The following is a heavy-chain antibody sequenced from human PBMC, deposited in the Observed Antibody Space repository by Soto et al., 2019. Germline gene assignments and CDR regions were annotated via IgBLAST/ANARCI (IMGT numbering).Heavy chain of an antibody. J-gene: IGHJ4*02. Sequence: EVQLVESGGGLVQPGGSLRLSCAASGFTFSSYWMHWVRQAPGKGLVWVSRMNSDGSSTSYADSVKGRFTISRDNAKNTLYLQMNSLKTEDTAVYYCATDLGTGHWGQGTLVTVSS. V-gene: IGHV3-74*01. CDR1: GFTFSSYW. CDR2: MNSDGSST. D-gene: IGHD7-27*01. CDR3: ATDLGTGH.